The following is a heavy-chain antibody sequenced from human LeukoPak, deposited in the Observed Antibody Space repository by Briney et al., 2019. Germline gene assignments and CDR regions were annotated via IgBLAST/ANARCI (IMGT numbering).Heavy chain of an antibody. CDR2: IKSKVNGGTT. J-gene: IGHJ5*02. CDR3: ARVGEIQLWYNWFDP. D-gene: IGHD5-18*01. Sequence: GGSLRLSCVVSGITFSNAWTNWVRQTPGKGLEWVGRIKSKVNGGTTDYAAPVKGRFTISRDDSKNTLYLQMNSLRAEDTAVYYCARVGEIQLWYNWFDPWGQGTLVTVSS. V-gene: IGHV3-15*07. CDR1: GITFSNAW.